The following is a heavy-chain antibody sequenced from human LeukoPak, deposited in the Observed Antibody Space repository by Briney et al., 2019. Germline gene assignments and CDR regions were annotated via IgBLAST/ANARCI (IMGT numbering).Heavy chain of an antibody. D-gene: IGHD3-10*01. V-gene: IGHV1-8*01. J-gene: IGHJ4*02. CDR3: ARGRRYGYGSGRESGY. CDR1: GYTFTSYA. CDR2: MNPNSGNT. Sequence: ASVKVSCKASGYTFTSYAINWVRQATGQGLEWMGWMNPNSGNTGYAQKFQGRVTMTRNTSISTAYMELSSLRSEDTAVYYCARGRRYGYGSGRESGYWGQGTLVTVSS.